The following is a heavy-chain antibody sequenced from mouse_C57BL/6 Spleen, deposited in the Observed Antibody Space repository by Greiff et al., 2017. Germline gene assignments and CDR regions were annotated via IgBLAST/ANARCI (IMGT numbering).Heavy chain of an antibody. CDR2: INPNNGGT. J-gene: IGHJ2*01. CDR1: GYTFTDYY. V-gene: IGHV1-26*01. CDR3: TRLFENYFDY. Sequence: EVQLQQSGPELVKPGASVKISCKASGYTFTDYYMNWVKQSHGKSLEWIGDINPNNGGTSYNQKFKGKATLTVDKSSSTAYMELRSLTSEDSAVYYCTRLFENYFDYWGQGTTLTVSS.